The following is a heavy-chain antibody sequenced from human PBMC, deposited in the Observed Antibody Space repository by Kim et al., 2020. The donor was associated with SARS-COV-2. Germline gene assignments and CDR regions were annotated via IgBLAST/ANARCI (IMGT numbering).Heavy chain of an antibody. CDR2: ISAYNGNT. CDR1: GYTFTSYG. J-gene: IGHJ6*02. D-gene: IGHD6-13*01. V-gene: IGHV1-18*01. Sequence: ASVKVSCKASGYTFTSYGISWVRQAPGQGLEWMGWISAYNGNTNYAQKLQGRVTMTTDTSTSTAYMELRSLRSDDTAVYYCVRAYRSSYYYGMDVWGQGTTVTVSS. CDR3: VRAYRSSYYYGMDV.